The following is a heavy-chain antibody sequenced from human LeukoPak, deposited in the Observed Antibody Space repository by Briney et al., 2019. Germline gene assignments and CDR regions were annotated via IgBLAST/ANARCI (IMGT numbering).Heavy chain of an antibody. D-gene: IGHD3-10*01. CDR3: ARGVTSGAHGPSS. CDR1: GFSFASYV. J-gene: IGHJ5*02. V-gene: IGHV3-23*05. Sequence: GGSLRLSCAASGFSFASYVMSWVRQAAGKGLEWVSTIDTIGGGSYYADSVKGRFTISRDNSKNTVSLQMNSLRVDDTAVYYCARGVTSGAHGPSSWGQGTLVTVSS. CDR2: IDTIGGGS.